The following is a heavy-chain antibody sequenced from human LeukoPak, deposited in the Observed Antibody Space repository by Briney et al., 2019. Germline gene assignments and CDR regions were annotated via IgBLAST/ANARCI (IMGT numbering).Heavy chain of an antibody. CDR1: GGTFSSYA. J-gene: IGHJ4*02. CDR3: AIYGSGSYLRSEYYFDY. CDR2: IIPIFGTA. D-gene: IGHD3-10*01. Sequence: GSSVKVSCKASGGTFSSYAISWVRQAPGQGLEWMGGIIPIFGTAKYAQKFQGRVTITADESTSTAYMELSSLRSEDTAVYYCAIYGSGSYLRSEYYFDYWGQGNLVTVSS. V-gene: IGHV1-69*01.